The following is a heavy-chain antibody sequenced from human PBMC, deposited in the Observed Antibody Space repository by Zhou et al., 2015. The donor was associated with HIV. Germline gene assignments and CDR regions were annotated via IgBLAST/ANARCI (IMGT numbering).Heavy chain of an antibody. D-gene: IGHD2-15*01. CDR1: GYTFTGYY. V-gene: IGHV1-2*04. Sequence: QVQLVQSGAEVKKPGASVRVSCKASGYTFTGYYVHWVRQAPGQGLEWMGWINPNSGGSNYAQKFQGWVTMTRDTSISTAYMELSRLRSDDTAVYYCARLYCSGGSCYGYFDYWGQGTLVTVSS. CDR2: INPNSGGS. CDR3: ARLYCSGGSCYGYFDY. J-gene: IGHJ4*02.